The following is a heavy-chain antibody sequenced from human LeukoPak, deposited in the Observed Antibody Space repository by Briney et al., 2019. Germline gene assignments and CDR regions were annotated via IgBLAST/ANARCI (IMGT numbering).Heavy chain of an antibody. D-gene: IGHD4-23*01. CDR2: INHSGST. J-gene: IGHJ4*02. V-gene: IGHV4-34*01. CDR3: ARGNIYGGNRFDY. CDR1: GGSFSGYY. Sequence: SETLSLTCAVYGGSFSGYYWSWIRQPPGKGLEWIGEINHSGSTNYNPSLKSRVTISVDTSKNQFSLKLSSVTAADTAVYYCARGNIYGGNRFDYWGQGTLVTVSS.